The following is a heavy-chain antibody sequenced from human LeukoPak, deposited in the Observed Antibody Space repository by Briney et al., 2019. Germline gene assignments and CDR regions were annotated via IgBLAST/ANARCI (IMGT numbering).Heavy chain of an antibody. CDR3: AKEGGY. J-gene: IGHJ4*02. D-gene: IGHD3-16*01. CDR1: GFTFSSYG. Sequence: PGGSLRLSCAASGFTFSSYGMHWVRQAPGKGLEWVAVISYDGSNKYYADSVKGRFTISRDNSKNTLYLQMNSLRAEDTAVYYCAKEGGYWGQGTLVTVSS. CDR2: ISYDGSNK. V-gene: IGHV3-30*18.